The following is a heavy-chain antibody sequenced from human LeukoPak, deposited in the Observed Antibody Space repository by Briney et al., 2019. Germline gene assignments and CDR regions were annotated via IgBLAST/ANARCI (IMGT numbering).Heavy chain of an antibody. V-gene: IGHV4-34*01. J-gene: IGHJ6*02. CDR3: ARGGNNSSSWYWYYYYGMDV. Sequence: SETLSLTCAVYGGSFSGYYWSWIRQPPGKGLEWIGEINHSGSTNCNPSLMSRVTISVDTSKNQFSLKLSSVTAADTAVYYCARGGNNSSSWYWYYYYGMDVWGQGTTVTVSS. CDR2: INHSGST. CDR1: GGSFSGYY. D-gene: IGHD6-13*01.